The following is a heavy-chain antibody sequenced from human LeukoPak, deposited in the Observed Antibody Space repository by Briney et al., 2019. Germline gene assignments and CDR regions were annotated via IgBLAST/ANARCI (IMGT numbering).Heavy chain of an antibody. D-gene: IGHD3-9*01. CDR1: GFTFSRYG. CDR2: TRFDGKNK. CDR3: ARGSQYNILTGFIVGAMDDFDY. V-gene: IGHV3-30*02. J-gene: IGHJ4*02. Sequence: GGTLRLSCAASGFTFSRYGMHWVRQAPGKGLEWVSFTRFDGKNKYHADSVKGRFTISKDSSKNTLDLQMNSLRTEDTAVYYCARGSQYNILTGFIVGAMDDFDYWGQGTLVTVSS.